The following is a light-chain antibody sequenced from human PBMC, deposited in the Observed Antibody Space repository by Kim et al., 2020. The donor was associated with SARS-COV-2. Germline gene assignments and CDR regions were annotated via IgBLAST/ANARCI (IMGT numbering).Light chain of an antibody. J-gene: IGLJ3*02. CDR3: SSYTPTQIVL. V-gene: IGLV2-14*03. CDR2: DVN. Sequence: QSVLAQPASVSASPGQSITISCTGTTSDIGDYNFVSWYQQHPDRAPRLVIYDVNQRPSGISDRFSGSKSANTAFLTISGLQPDDEAVYHCSSYTPTQIVLFGGGTQLTVL. CDR1: TSDIGDYNF.